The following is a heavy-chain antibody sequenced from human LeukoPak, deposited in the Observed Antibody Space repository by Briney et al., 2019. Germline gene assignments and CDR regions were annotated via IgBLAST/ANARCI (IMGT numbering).Heavy chain of an antibody. CDR2: IYSGGST. Sequence: GGSLRLSCAASGFTVSSNYMSWVRQAPGKGLEWVSVIYSGGSTCYADSVKGRFTISRDNSKNTLYLQMNSLRAEDTAVYYCARVGYSYGWNYFDYWGQGTLVTVSS. CDR3: ARVGYSYGWNYFDY. D-gene: IGHD5-18*01. J-gene: IGHJ4*02. CDR1: GFTVSSNY. V-gene: IGHV3-66*01.